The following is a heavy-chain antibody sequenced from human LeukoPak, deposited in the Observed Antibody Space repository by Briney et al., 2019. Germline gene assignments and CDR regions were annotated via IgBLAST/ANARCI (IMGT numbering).Heavy chain of an antibody. V-gene: IGHV4-59*08. CDR3: ARHLRLFVNYYYGMDV. CDR2: IYYSGST. D-gene: IGHD3-22*01. Sequence: SETLSLTCTVSGGSISSYYWSWIRQPPGKGLEWIGHIYYSGSTNYNPSLKSRVTISVDTSKNQFSLKLSSVTAADTAVYYCARHLRLFVNYYYGMDVWGQGTTVTVSS. CDR1: GGSISSYY. J-gene: IGHJ6*02.